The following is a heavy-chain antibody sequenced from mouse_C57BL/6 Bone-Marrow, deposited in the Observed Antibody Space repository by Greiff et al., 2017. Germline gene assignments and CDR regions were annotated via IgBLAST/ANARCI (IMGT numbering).Heavy chain of an antibody. D-gene: IGHD1-1*01. V-gene: IGHV1-50*01. CDR1: GYTFTSYW. CDR2: IDPSDSYT. CDR3: ARENYYGSRYDYFDY. J-gene: IGHJ2*01. Sequence: QVQLQQPGAELVKPGASVKLSCKASGYTFTSYWMQWVKQRPGQGLEWIGEIDPSDSYTNYNQKFKGKATLTVDTSSSTAYMQLSSLTSEDSAVYYCARENYYGSRYDYFDYWGQGTTLTVSS.